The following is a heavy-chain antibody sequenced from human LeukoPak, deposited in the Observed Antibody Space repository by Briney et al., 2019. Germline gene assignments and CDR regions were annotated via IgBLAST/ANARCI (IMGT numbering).Heavy chain of an antibody. CDR3: ARRGGLSSGRGFDH. Sequence: GGSLRLSCVASGFDFNYYDMNWVRQAPGKGLEWVSSISSSSSYIYFADATKGRFTISRDNANSSVFLQMNSLRPEDTAVYYCARRGGLSSGRGFDHWGQGTLVNVSS. CDR2: ISSSSSYI. D-gene: IGHD3-16*01. CDR1: GFDFNYYD. V-gene: IGHV3-21*01. J-gene: IGHJ4*02.